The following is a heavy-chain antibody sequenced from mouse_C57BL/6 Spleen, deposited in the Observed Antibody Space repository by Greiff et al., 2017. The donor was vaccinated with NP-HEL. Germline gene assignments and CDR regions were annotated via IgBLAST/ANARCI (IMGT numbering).Heavy chain of an antibody. CDR3: ARRTLLVYYFDY. D-gene: IGHD2-1*01. J-gene: IGHJ2*01. V-gene: IGHV1-18*01. CDR2: INPNNGGT. Sequence: VQLQQSGPELVKPGASVKIPCKASGYTFTDYNMDWVKQSHGKSLEWIGYINPNNGGTTYNQKFKAKATLTVDKSSSTAYMELRSLTSEDTAVYYCARRTLLVYYFDYWGQGTTLTVSS. CDR1: GYTFTDYN.